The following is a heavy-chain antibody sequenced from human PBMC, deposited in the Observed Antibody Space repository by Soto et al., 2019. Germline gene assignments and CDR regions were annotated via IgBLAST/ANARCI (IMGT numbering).Heavy chain of an antibody. CDR3: ARGSRLDGDGYNYYFDY. Sequence: TSETLSLTCTVSGGSISSYYWSWIRQPPGKGLEWIGYIYYSGSTNYNPSLKSRVTISVDTSKNQFSLKLSSVTAADTAVYYCARGSRLDGDGYNYYFDYWGQGTLVTVSS. CDR1: GGSISSYY. CDR2: IYYSGST. D-gene: IGHD5-12*01. J-gene: IGHJ4*02. V-gene: IGHV4-59*12.